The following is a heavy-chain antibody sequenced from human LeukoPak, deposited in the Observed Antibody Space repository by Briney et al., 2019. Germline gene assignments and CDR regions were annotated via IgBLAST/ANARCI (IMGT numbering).Heavy chain of an antibody. Sequence: GASVKVSCKASGYTFTSXXLHWVRQAPGQGXXXXXXXXXXXXSAAXXXKXXXXXXXXTXXXTSTVXLEXTTLGSEDTAVYYCARDXXGXASNTGALYYYGFDVWGQGTTVTVSS. CDR2: XXXXXXSA. CDR1: GYTFTSXX. J-gene: IGHJ6*02. V-gene: IGHV1-46*01. D-gene: IGHD1-14*01. CDR3: ARDXXGXASNTGALYYYGFDV.